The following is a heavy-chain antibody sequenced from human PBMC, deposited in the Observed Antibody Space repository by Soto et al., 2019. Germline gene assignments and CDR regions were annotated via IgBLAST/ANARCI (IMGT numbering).Heavy chain of an antibody. V-gene: IGHV4-34*01. J-gene: IGHJ4*02. CDR2: INHSGST. CDR1: GGSFSGYY. D-gene: IGHD4-17*01. Sequence: QVQLQQWGAGLLKPSETLSLTCAVYGGSFSGYYWSWIRQPPGKGLEWIGEINHSGSTNYNPSLKSRVTISVDTSKNQFSLKLSSVTAADTAGYYCARGSATVTTHYWGQGTLVTVSS. CDR3: ARGSATVTTHY.